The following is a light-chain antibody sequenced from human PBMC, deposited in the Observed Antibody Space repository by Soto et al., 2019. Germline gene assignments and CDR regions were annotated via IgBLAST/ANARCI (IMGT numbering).Light chain of an antibody. J-gene: IGKJ5*01. Sequence: DIQMTQSPSSVSASVGDRVTLTCRASQDISKSLAWYQQKPGKAPRLLIYLTSTLESGVPSRFSGSGSGTDFSLTIRSLQPEDFATYYCQHFKTFPITLGQGTRLEIK. CDR2: LTS. CDR3: QHFKTFPIT. CDR1: QDISKS. V-gene: IGKV1-12*01.